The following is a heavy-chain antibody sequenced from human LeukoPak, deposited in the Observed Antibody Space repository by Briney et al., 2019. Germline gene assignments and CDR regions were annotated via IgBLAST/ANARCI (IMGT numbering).Heavy chain of an antibody. J-gene: IGHJ4*02. CDR1: DYSISSGYY. CDR3: AREEWLRGPDY. CDR2: IYHSGST. Sequence: SETLSLSCTVSDYSISSGYYWGWIRQPPGKGPEWIGSIYHSGSTYYNPSLKSRVTISVDTSKNQFSLKLSSVTAADTAVYYCAREEWLRGPDYWGQGTLVTVSS. D-gene: IGHD5-12*01. V-gene: IGHV4-38-2*02.